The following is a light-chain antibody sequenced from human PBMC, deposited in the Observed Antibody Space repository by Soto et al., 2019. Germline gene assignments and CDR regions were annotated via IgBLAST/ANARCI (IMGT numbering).Light chain of an antibody. J-gene: IGKJ5*01. CDR3: QQRTTWPPST. Sequence: EIVLTQSPATLSLSPGERATLSCRASQNVRSYLAWYQQKPGQAPRLLIHDASSRATDIPDRFSGSGSGTDFTLTISSLEPEDSAVYYCQQRTTWPPSTFGQGTRLEIQ. V-gene: IGKV3-11*01. CDR1: QNVRSY. CDR2: DAS.